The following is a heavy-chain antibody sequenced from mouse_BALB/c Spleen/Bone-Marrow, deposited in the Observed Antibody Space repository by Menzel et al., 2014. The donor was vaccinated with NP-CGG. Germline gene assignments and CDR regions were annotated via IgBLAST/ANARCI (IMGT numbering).Heavy chain of an antibody. D-gene: IGHD1-1*01. CDR2: ISSGGSYT. J-gene: IGHJ4*01. CDR3: ARDFITTDAMDY. Sequence: EVMLVESGGDLVKPGGSLKLSCAASGFTFSSYGMSWVRQTPDKRLEWVATISSGGSYTYYPDSVKGRFTISRDNAKNPLYLQMSSLKSEDTAMYYCARDFITTDAMDYWGQGTSVTVSS. CDR1: GFTFSSYG. V-gene: IGHV5-6*02.